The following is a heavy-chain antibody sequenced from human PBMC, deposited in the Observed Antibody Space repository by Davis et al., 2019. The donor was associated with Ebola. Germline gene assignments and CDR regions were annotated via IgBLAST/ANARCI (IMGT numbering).Heavy chain of an antibody. CDR1: RFTFRSYD. CDR3: ARAGFGSTWFDC. J-gene: IGHJ5*01. CDR2: IGAAGDT. Sequence: GESLKTPCAASRFTFRSYDMHWVRQATGKGLEWVSAIGAAGDTYYPVSVKGRFTIPRENAKNSLYLQMNSLRAEDTAVYYCARAGFGSTWFDCWGQGILVTVSS. V-gene: IGHV3-13*01. D-gene: IGHD6-13*01.